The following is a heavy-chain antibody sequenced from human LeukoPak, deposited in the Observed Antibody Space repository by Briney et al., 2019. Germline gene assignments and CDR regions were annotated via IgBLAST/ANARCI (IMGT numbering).Heavy chain of an antibody. CDR1: GFTFSNAW. Sequence: GGSLRLSCAAPGFTFSNAWMSWVRQAPGKGLEWVGRIKSKTDGGTTDYAALVKGRFTISRDDSKNTVYLQMNSLKTEDTAVYYCTTAVVTSSFDYWGQGTLVTVSS. V-gene: IGHV3-15*01. D-gene: IGHD2-21*02. J-gene: IGHJ4*02. CDR2: IKSKTDGGTT. CDR3: TTAVVTSSFDY.